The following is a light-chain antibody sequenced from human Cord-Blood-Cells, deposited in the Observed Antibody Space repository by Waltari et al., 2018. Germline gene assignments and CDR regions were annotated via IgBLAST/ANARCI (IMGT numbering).Light chain of an antibody. CDR1: QCISSY. J-gene: IGKJ1*01. V-gene: IGKV1D-8*01. CDR2: AAS. Sequence: VIWMTQSPSLLSASPVDRVTISCRMSQCISSYLAWYQQKPWKAPELLTYAASTSQSGVPSRFSGSGSGTYFTLTISCLQSEAFATYYCQQYYSFPWTFGQGTKVEIK. CDR3: QQYYSFPWT.